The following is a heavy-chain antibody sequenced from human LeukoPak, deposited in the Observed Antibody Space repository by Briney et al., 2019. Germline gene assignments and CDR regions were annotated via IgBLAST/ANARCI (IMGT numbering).Heavy chain of an antibody. CDR2: IYSGGTT. V-gene: IGHV3-53*01. D-gene: IGHD6-13*01. CDR1: GFTVSSNY. CDR3: ARLQGNWYIPA. Sequence: GGSLRLSCAASGFTVSSNYMTWVRQAPGKGLEWVSVIYSGGTTHYADSVKGRFTISRDISKNTLYLQMNSLRADDTAVYYCARLQGNWYIPAWGQGTLVTVSS. J-gene: IGHJ5*02.